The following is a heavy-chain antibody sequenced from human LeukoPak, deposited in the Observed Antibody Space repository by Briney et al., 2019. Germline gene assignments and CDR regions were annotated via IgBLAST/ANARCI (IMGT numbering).Heavy chain of an antibody. Sequence: GASVKVSCKASGYTFTSYDINWVRQATGQGLEWMGWMNPNSGNTGYAQKFQGRVTMTRDTSISTAYMELSRLRSDDTAVYYCAREGRKPSSDAFDIWGQGTMVTVSS. J-gene: IGHJ3*02. CDR1: GYTFTSYD. CDR3: AREGRKPSSDAFDI. CDR2: MNPNSGNT. V-gene: IGHV1-8*02. D-gene: IGHD1-14*01.